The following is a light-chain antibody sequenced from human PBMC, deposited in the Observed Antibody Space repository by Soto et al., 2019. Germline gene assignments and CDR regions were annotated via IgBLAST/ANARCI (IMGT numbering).Light chain of an antibody. Sequence: IQMTQSPSSLSASVGDTVAITCRASQGISHDLGWYQQKPGKAPKLLIYGASSLQSGVPSRFSGSGSGTDFTLTISNLQPEDFATYYCQQANSFPISFGQGTRLEIK. V-gene: IGKV1-17*02. CDR3: QQANSFPIS. J-gene: IGKJ5*01. CDR1: QGISHD. CDR2: GAS.